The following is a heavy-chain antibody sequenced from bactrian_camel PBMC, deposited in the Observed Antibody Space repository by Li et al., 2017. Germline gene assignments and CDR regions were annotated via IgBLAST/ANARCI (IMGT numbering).Heavy chain of an antibody. CDR1: GLTSASNC. V-gene: IGHV3S13*01. J-gene: IGHJ4*01. CDR2: IDNHGGNT. Sequence: VQLVESGGGLVQPGGSRRLSCAASGLTSASNCMGWFRQSPGKEREGVSTIDNHGGNTDYADSVSGRFTISQDNAKNTLYLQMDSLKPEDTAMYYCAAIEDKCSPRAEYNYWGQGTQVTVS. CDR3: AAIEDKCSPRAEYNY.